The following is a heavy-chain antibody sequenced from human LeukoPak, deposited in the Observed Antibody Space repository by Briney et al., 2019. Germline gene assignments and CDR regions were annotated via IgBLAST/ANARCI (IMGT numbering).Heavy chain of an antibody. CDR2: TSGCGGNT. V-gene: IGHV3-23*01. J-gene: IGHJ4*02. D-gene: IGHD5-12*01. CDR1: GFTLRSYD. Sequence: GGSLRLSCAASGFTLRSYDMSWVRQAPGKGLEWVAATSGCGGNTYYADSVKGRFTISRDNSKNTLYLQMNSLRAEDTAVYYCAKEYSGYDFDYWGQGTLVTVSS. CDR3: AKEYSGYDFDY.